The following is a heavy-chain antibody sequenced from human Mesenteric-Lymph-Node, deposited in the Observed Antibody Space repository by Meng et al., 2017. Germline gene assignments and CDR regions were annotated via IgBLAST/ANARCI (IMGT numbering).Heavy chain of an antibody. D-gene: IGHD6-19*01. CDR3: ARCIAVAGNWFDP. V-gene: IGHV1-3*01. Sequence: QVHLVQSGAEVKKPGASVKVSCKASGYTFTTYAIHWVRQAPGQRLEWMGWINAGNGNTRYSQKFQGRVSITRDTSASTAYMELSSLRSEETAVYYCARCIAVAGNWFDPWGQGTLVTVSS. CDR2: INAGNGNT. CDR1: GYTFTTYA. J-gene: IGHJ5*02.